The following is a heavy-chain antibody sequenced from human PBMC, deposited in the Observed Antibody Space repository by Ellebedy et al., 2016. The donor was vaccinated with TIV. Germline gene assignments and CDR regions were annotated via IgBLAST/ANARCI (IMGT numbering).Heavy chain of an antibody. Sequence: SETLSLTXTVSGGSISSSSYYWGWIRQPPGKGREWIGSIYYSGSTYYNPSLKSRVTISVDTSKNQFSLKLSSVTAADTAVYYCAYCSGGSCFDGTFDYWGQGTLVTVSS. J-gene: IGHJ4*02. D-gene: IGHD2-15*01. CDR2: IYYSGST. CDR1: GGSISSSSYY. V-gene: IGHV4-39*01. CDR3: AYCSGGSCFDGTFDY.